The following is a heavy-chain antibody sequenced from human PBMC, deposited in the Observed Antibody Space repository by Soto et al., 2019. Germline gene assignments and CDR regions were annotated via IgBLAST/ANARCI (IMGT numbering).Heavy chain of an antibody. D-gene: IGHD6-19*01. CDR1: GFNFKKFA. CDR2: ISCCGGST. J-gene: IGHJ1*01. CDR3: SKADGEQWLIPHLDN. Sequence: EVQLLESGGGVVQPGGSLRLSCEASGFNFKKFAMGWVRQAPGAGLEWVSGISCCGGSTFYADSVKGRFSLARDDSKNTLSLQLNSLRVEDTAHYYCSKADGEQWLIPHLDNWGQGTQVTVS. V-gene: IGHV3-23*01.